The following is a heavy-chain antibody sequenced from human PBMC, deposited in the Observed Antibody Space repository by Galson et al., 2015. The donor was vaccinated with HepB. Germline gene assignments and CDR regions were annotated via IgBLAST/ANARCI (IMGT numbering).Heavy chain of an antibody. D-gene: IGHD3-10*01. CDR1: GYTFTSYG. CDR2: ISAYNGNT. CDR3: ARDLRGYYYGSGSGGGY. Sequence: SVKVSCKASGYTFTSYGISWVRQAPGQGLEWMGWISAYNGNTNYAQKLQGRVTMTTDTSTSTAYMELRSLRSDDTAVYYCARDLRGYYYGSGSGGGYWGQGTLVTVSS. J-gene: IGHJ4*02. V-gene: IGHV1-18*01.